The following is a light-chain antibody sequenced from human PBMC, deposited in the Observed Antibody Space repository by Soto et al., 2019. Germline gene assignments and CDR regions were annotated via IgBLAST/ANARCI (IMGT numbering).Light chain of an antibody. J-gene: IGLJ1*01. Sequence: QSALTQPPSASGSPGQSVTISCAGTSNNLGSYDYVSWYRQHPGQAPKLLIYEVTKRPSGVPDRFSGSKSGNTASLTVSGLQADDEADYYCSSFVGVNSYVFGTGTKLTVL. CDR1: SNNLGSYDY. V-gene: IGLV2-8*01. CDR2: EVT. CDR3: SSFVGVNSYV.